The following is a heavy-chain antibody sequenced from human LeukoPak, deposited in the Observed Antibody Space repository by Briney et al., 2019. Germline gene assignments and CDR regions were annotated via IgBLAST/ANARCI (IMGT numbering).Heavy chain of an antibody. CDR2: IYSGGST. CDR1: GFTFNKNV. J-gene: IGHJ4*02. V-gene: IGHV3-66*01. Sequence: PGGSLRLSCAASGFTFNKNVMSWVRQAPGKGLEWVSIIYSGGSTYYADSVKGRFTISRDNAKNSLYLQMNSLRAEDTAVYYCARDPGYYYDSSGSFFWGQGTLVTVSS. CDR3: ARDPGYYYDSSGSFF. D-gene: IGHD3-22*01.